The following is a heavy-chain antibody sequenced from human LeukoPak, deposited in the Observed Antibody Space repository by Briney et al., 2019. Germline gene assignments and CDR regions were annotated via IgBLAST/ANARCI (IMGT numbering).Heavy chain of an antibody. Sequence: QAGGSLRLSCAASGFTFSSYWMSWVRQAPGKGLEWVSTISGSGDSTYYADSVKGRFTISRDNSKNTLYLQMNSLRADDTAVYYCAKDYGSGWYDYWGQGTLVTVSS. CDR2: ISGSGDST. D-gene: IGHD6-19*01. V-gene: IGHV3-23*01. J-gene: IGHJ4*02. CDR1: GFTFSSYW. CDR3: AKDYGSGWYDY.